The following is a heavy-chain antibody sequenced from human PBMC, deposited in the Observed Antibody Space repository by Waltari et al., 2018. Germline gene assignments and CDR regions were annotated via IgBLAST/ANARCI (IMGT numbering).Heavy chain of an antibody. Sequence: EVQLVQSGAEVKKPGESLMISCKGSGYSFTSYCIGWLRQMTGKGLEWMGIIYPGDSDTRYRPSVQGQVTISADKSISTAYLQWSSLKASDTTMYYCARVNVQWLLYYLDYWGQGTLVTVSS. CDR2: IYPGDSDT. D-gene: IGHD5-12*01. CDR3: ARVNVQWLLYYLDY. CDR1: GYSFTSYC. J-gene: IGHJ4*02. V-gene: IGHV5-51*01.